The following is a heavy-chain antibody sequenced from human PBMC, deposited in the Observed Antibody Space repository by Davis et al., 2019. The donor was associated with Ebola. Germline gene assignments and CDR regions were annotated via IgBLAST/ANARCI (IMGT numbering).Heavy chain of an antibody. CDR2: IAWDDDT. CDR1: GFSLSTRGMC. D-gene: IGHD3-10*01. Sequence: SGPTLVKPTQTLTLTCTFSGFSLSTRGMCVSWIRQPPGKALEWLARIAWDDDTYYRTSLKTRLTISKDTSKNQVVLTMINMDPVDTATYYCAHRLGRFGEWNFDYWGLGTLVTVSS. V-gene: IGHV2-70*12. J-gene: IGHJ4*02. CDR3: AHRLGRFGEWNFDY.